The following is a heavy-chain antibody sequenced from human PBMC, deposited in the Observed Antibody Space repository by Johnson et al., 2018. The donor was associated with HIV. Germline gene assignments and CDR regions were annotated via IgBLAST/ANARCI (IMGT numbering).Heavy chain of an antibody. CDR2: ISFAGNKK. V-gene: IGHV3-30*18. CDR1: GFSFNNFG. D-gene: IGHD1-26*01. CDR3: AKDRASGWYSGSYLVD. J-gene: IGHJ3*01. Sequence: QVQLVESGGGVVQPGRSLRLSCAASGFSFNNFGFHWVRQAPGKGLEWVAAISFAGNKKHYAESVKGRFTISRENSKNMLFLEMNSLRADDTAVYYCAKDRASGWYSGSYLVDWGQGTMITVSS.